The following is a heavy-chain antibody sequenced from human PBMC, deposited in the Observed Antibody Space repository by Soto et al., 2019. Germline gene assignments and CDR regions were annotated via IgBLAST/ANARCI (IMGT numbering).Heavy chain of an antibody. V-gene: IGHV4-34*01. CDR1: GGSFSGYY. D-gene: IGHD2-2*01. Sequence: SENLSLTCAVYGGSFSGYYWSWIRQPPGKGLEWIGEINHSGSTNYNPSLKSRVTISVDTSKNQFSLKLSSVTAADTAVYYCARRIVVVPAATISTRFDPWGQGTLVTVSS. J-gene: IGHJ5*02. CDR2: INHSGST. CDR3: ARRIVVVPAATISTRFDP.